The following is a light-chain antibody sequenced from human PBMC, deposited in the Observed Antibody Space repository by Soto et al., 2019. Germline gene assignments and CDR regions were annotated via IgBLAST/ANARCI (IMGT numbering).Light chain of an antibody. J-gene: IGKJ1*01. CDR1: QSINNW. CDR2: DAS. Sequence: DVQMTQSPSSLSASVGDRVTITCRASQSINNWLAWYQQKPGKAPKFLIYDASTLETGVPSRFSGSGAGTEFTLTISSLQSEDFAVYYCQQYNNWPWTFGQGTKVDIK. CDR3: QQYNNWPWT. V-gene: IGKV1-5*01.